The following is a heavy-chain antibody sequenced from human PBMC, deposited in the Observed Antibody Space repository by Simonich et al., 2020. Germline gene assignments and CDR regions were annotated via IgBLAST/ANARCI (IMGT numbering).Heavy chain of an antibody. CDR1: GYTFTGDY. CDR2: INPNSGGT. V-gene: IGHV1-2*02. CDR3: ARASYSSWYFDL. D-gene: IGHD6-13*01. J-gene: IGHJ2*01. Sequence: QVQLVQSGAEVQKPGASVKVSCKASGYTFTGDYRHWVRPAPGQGLEWMGGINPNSGGTNYARKFPGRVTMTSDTTISTAYMELSRLRSDDTAVYYCARASYSSWYFDLWGRGTLVTVSS.